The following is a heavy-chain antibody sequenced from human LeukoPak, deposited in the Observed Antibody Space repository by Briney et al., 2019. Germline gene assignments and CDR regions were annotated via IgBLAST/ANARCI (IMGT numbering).Heavy chain of an antibody. J-gene: IGHJ6*04. CDR1: GFTFSSYW. Sequence: GGSLRLSCAASGFTFSSYWMHWVRQAPGKGLVWVSRINSDGSSTSYADPVKGRFTISRDNAKNTLYLQMNGLRAEDTAVYYCARVCYDILSGYCGYYYYGMDVWGKGTTVTVSS. CDR3: ARVCYDILSGYCGYYYYGMDV. CDR2: INSDGSST. V-gene: IGHV3-74*01. D-gene: IGHD3-9*01.